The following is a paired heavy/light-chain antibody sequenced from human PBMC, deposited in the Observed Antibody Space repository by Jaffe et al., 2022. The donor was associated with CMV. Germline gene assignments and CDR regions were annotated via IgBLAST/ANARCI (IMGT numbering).Heavy chain of an antibody. J-gene: IGHJ4*02. CDR2: IDWDDDK. D-gene: IGHD4-17*01. CDR1: GFSLSTSGMC. V-gene: IGHV2-70*15. Sequence: QVTLRESGPALVKPTQTLTLTCTFSGFSLSTSGMCVSWIRQPPGKALEWLARIDWDDDKYYSTSLKTRLTISKDTSKNQVVLTMTNMDPVDTATYYCARTPFLRDYGDYRRSEYFDYWGQGTLVTVSS. CDR3: ARTPFLRDYGDYRRSEYFDY.
Light chain of an antibody. CDR3: QQSYRGLT. J-gene: IGKJ4*01. CDR2: AAS. CDR1: QSISSY. Sequence: DIQMTQSPSSLSASVGDRVTITCRASQSISSYLNWYQQKPGKAPKLLIYAASSLQSGVPSRFSGSGSGTDFTLTISSLQPEDFATYYCQQSYRGLTFGGGTKVEIK. V-gene: IGKV1-39*01.